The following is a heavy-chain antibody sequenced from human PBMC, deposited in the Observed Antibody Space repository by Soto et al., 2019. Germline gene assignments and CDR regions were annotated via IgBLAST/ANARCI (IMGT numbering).Heavy chain of an antibody. J-gene: IGHJ4*02. D-gene: IGHD1-26*01. CDR2: IHHTGYT. CDR1: GSSISNDNW. Sequence: PSETLSLTCGVSGSSISNDNWWLWIRQPPGKGLEWIGYIHHTGYTYSNPALKSRLTMSVDTSKNQFSLRLSSVTAVDTAVYYCATKDNGKYFFDSWGQGALVTVSS. V-gene: IGHV4-28*01. CDR3: ATKDNGKYFFDS.